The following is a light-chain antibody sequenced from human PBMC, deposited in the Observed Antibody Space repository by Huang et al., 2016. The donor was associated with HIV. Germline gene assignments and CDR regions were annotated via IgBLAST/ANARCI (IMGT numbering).Light chain of an antibody. CDR1: QSIGTY. CDR2: DVS. CDR3: QQRSKWPLT. V-gene: IGKV3-11*01. J-gene: IGKJ4*01. Sequence: EIVLTQSPVTLSLSPGDRATLSCRASQSIGTYFAWYQQKSGQAPRLLIYDVSNRAAGVPARFSARGSETDFTLTIASLDPDDFAIYHCQQRSKWPLTFGGGTKVEMK.